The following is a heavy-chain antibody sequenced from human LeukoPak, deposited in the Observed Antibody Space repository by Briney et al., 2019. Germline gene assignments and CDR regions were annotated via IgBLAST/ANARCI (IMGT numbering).Heavy chain of an antibody. Sequence: GGSLRLSCAASGFTFSSQSMSWVRQAPGKGLEWVSGISGIGSATYYADSVKGRFTISRDTSSNTLCLQMNTLKDDDTAIYYCANARPGPMARNRGGDYWGPGTLVTVSS. J-gene: IGHJ4*02. CDR2: ISGIGSAT. D-gene: IGHD2-2*02. CDR3: ANARPGPMARNRGGDY. CDR1: GFTFSSQS. V-gene: IGHV3-23*01.